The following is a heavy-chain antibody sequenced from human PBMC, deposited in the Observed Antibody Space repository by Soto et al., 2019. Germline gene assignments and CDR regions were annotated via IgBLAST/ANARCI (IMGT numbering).Heavy chain of an antibody. D-gene: IGHD6-13*01. Sequence: QVQLVESGGGVVQPGRSLRLSCAASGFTFSSYAMHWVRQAPGKGLEWVAVISYDGSNKYYADSVKGRFTISRDNSKNTLYLQMNSLRAEDTAVYYCARDRAAAGTTGTVYYYYGMDVWGQGTTVTVSS. CDR2: ISYDGSNK. J-gene: IGHJ6*02. CDR3: ARDRAAAGTTGTVYYYYGMDV. V-gene: IGHV3-30-3*01. CDR1: GFTFSSYA.